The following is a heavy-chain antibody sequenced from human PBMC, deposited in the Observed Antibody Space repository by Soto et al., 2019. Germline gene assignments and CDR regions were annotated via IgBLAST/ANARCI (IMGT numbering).Heavy chain of an antibody. CDR1: GGSISSSSYY. V-gene: IGHV4-39*01. CDR3: GRWGGGWGSYPVYAWWAFDI. CDR2: IYYSGST. D-gene: IGHD3-16*02. Sequence: QLQLQESGPGLVKPSETLSLTCTVSGGSISSSSYYWGWIRQPPGKGLEWIGSIYYSGSTYYNPSRKSRVTVAVATSKNQFSLKLGSVTAADAAGYYCGRWGGGWGSYPVYAWWAFDIWGQGTMVTVSS. J-gene: IGHJ3*02.